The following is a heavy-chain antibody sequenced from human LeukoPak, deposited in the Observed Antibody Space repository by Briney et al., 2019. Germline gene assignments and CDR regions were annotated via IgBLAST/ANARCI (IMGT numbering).Heavy chain of an antibody. D-gene: IGHD3-3*01. V-gene: IGHV3-23*01. CDR3: ARDGRADNYDFYYFDY. Sequence: GGSLRLSCAASGFTFSSYAMSWVRQAPGKGLEWVSAISGSGGSTYYADSVKGRFTISRDNSKNTLYLQMNSLRAEDTAVYYCARDGRADNYDFYYFDYWGQGTLVTVSS. CDR2: ISGSGGST. J-gene: IGHJ4*02. CDR1: GFTFSSYA.